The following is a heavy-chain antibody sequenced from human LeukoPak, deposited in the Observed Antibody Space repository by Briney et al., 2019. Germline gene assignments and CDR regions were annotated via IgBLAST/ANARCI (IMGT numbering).Heavy chain of an antibody. CDR1: VYTFAVYY. D-gene: IGHD5-24*01. CDR3: ARGQLTEIDY. V-gene: IGHV1-2*02. J-gene: IGHJ4*02. CDR2: IIPNGGGT. Sequence: ASVTVSCKASVYTFAVYYMHWVRQAPGQGREWMGWIIPNGGGTKYAQKFQGRVTVTRDTSISTAYMELSRLRSDDTAVYYCARGQLTEIDYWGQGTLVTVSS.